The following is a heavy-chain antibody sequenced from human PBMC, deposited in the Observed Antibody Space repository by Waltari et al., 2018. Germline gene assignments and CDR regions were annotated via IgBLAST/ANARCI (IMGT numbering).Heavy chain of an antibody. CDR2: TNPNSGVS. V-gene: IGHV1-2*06. Sequence: QVQLVQSGADVKKPGASVEVSCKTSGYTFTDYFLHWVRQAPGQGLEWMGRTNPNSGVSDYAQNFQGRVTMTTDTSITRAYMQLSSLRSDDTAIYYCARGTKYGDYVLYWGQGTLVTVSS. CDR1: GYTFTDYF. CDR3: ARGTKYGDYVLY. J-gene: IGHJ4*02. D-gene: IGHD4-17*01.